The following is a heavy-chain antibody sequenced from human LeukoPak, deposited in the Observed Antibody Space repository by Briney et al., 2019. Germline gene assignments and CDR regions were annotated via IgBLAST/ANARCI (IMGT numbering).Heavy chain of an antibody. CDR2: ISSSSSTI. V-gene: IGHV3-48*01. D-gene: IGHD3-10*01. J-gene: IGHJ6*03. CDR1: GFAFSTYS. Sequence: RGSLRLSCAASGFAFSTYSMNWVRQAPGKGLEWVSYISSSSSTIYYADSVKGRFTISRDNSKNTLYLQMNSLRAEDTAVYYCARASRITMVRGVITTMPYYYMDVWGKGTTVTISS. CDR3: ARASRITMVRGVITTMPYYYMDV.